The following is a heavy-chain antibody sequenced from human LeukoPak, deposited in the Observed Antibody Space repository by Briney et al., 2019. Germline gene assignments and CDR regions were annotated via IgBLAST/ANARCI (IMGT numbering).Heavy chain of an antibody. CDR1: GGSISSSSYY. D-gene: IGHD6-13*01. Sequence: KTSETLSLTCTVSGGSISSSSYYWGWIRQPPGKGLEWIGSIYYSGSTYYNPSLKSRVTISVDTSKNQFSLKLSSVTAADTAVYYCARDVTAAFDYWGQGTLVTVSS. CDR2: IYYSGST. J-gene: IGHJ4*02. CDR3: ARDVTAAFDY. V-gene: IGHV4-39*07.